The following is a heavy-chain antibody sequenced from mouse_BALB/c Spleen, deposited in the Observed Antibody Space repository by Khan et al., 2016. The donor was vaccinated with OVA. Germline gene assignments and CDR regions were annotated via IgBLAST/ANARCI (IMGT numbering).Heavy chain of an antibody. V-gene: IGHV1-4*01. D-gene: IGHD2-14*01. J-gene: IGHJ3*01. Sequence: VQLQQSGAELARPGASVKMSCKASGYTFTTYTIHWVKQRPGQGLEWIGYIIPSNDYTNYNQKFKDRATWTADKSSSTAYMQLSSLTSKDSAVYYCVREGAYYRSDGWFAYWCPGTLVTVSA. CDR3: VREGAYYRSDGWFAY. CDR2: IIPSNDYT. CDR1: GYTFTTYT.